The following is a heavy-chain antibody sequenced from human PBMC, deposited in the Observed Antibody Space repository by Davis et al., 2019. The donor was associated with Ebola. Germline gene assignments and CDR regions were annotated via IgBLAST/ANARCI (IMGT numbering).Heavy chain of an antibody. CDR1: GGSISSYY. Sequence: SETLSLTCTVSGGSISSYYWSWIRQPPGKGLEWIGEINHSGSINYNPSLKSRVTISVDTSKNQFSLKLSSVTAADTAVYYCARGTALYSSSWYYFDYWGQGTLVTVSS. D-gene: IGHD6-13*01. CDR2: INHSGSI. J-gene: IGHJ4*02. CDR3: ARGTALYSSSWYYFDY. V-gene: IGHV4-34*01.